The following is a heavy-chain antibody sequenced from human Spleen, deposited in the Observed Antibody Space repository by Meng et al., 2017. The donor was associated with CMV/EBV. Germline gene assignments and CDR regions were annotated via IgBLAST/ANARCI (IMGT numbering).Heavy chain of an antibody. D-gene: IGHD1-14*01. J-gene: IGHJ6*02. Sequence: ASVKVSCKASGYTFTGYFIHWVRQAPGQGLEWMGIINPSGDNTAYAQRFQGRVTMTRDTSTNTVYMELSSLRSEDTAVYYCARPVRPLSTTGGMDVWGPGTTVTVSS. CDR1: GYTFTGYF. V-gene: IGHV1-46*01. CDR2: INPSGDNT. CDR3: ARPVRPLSTTGGMDV.